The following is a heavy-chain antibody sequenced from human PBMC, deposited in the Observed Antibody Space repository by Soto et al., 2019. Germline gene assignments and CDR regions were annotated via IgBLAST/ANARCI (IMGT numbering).Heavy chain of an antibody. CDR1: GGSFSGYY. CDR2: INHSGST. J-gene: IGHJ4*02. CDR3: ARGRDRAKLAY. D-gene: IGHD5-18*01. Sequence: QVQLQQWGAGLLKPSETLSLTCAVYGGSFSGYYWSWIRQPPGKGLEWIGGINHSGSTTYNPSLNSRVTISVDMSKNQFSLKLTSVTAADTAVYYCARGRDRAKLAYWGQGTLVTVSS. V-gene: IGHV4-34*01.